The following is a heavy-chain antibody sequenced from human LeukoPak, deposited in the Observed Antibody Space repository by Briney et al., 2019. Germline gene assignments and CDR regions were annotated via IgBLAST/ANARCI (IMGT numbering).Heavy chain of an antibody. D-gene: IGHD5-18*01. CDR3: ARSQGGYSYGSTYYYGMDV. J-gene: IGHJ6*02. CDR1: GYTFTSYY. Sequence: GASVKVSCKASGYTFTSYYMHWVRQAPGQGLEWMGIINPSGGSTSYARKFQGRVTMTRDTSTSTVYMELSSLRSEDTAVYYCARSQGGYSYGSTYYYGMDVWGQGTTVTVSS. V-gene: IGHV1-46*01. CDR2: INPSGGST.